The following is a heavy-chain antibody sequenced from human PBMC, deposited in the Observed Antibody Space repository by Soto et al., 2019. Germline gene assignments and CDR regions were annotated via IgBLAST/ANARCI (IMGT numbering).Heavy chain of an antibody. CDR2: IYYSGTT. CDR1: GGSVGSYH. D-gene: IGHD3-10*02. J-gene: IGHJ4*02. CDR3: ARIGYGRGLYSLDY. V-gene: IGHV4-59*02. Sequence: SETLSLTCTVSGGSVGSYHWTWIRQPPGKGLEWIGYIYYSGTTNYNPSLKSRVTISTDTSRNQISLKLGSVTAADTAVYYCARIGYGRGLYSLDYCGQATVVTVFS.